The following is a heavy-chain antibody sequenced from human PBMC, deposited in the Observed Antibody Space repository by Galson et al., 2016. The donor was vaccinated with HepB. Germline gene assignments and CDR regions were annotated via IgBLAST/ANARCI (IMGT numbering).Heavy chain of an antibody. V-gene: IGHV4-59*01. Sequence: LSLTCTVSGGSINNYYWNWIRQPPGKGLEWIGFIYSSGATEYNPSLKSRVTISIDTSNSQFSLRLTSMTAADAAVYFCARGYGRSWYPTEFDLWGQGTMVTVSS. CDR1: GGSINNYY. J-gene: IGHJ4*02. D-gene: IGHD6-13*01. CDR3: ARGYGRSWYPTEFDL. CDR2: IYSSGAT.